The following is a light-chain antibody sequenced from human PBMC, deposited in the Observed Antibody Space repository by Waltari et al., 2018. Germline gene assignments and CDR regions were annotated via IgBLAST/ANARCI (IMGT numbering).Light chain of an antibody. CDR3: QSYDSSLSGVI. CDR1: SSNTGAGYD. Sequence: QSVLTQPPSVSGAPGQRVTLSCTGSSSNTGAGYDVRWYQQLPGTAPKLLIYNNNIRPSGVPARFSGSRSGTSASLAITGLQAEDEADYYCQSYDSSLSGVIFGGGTKLTVL. V-gene: IGLV1-40*01. CDR2: NNN. J-gene: IGLJ2*01.